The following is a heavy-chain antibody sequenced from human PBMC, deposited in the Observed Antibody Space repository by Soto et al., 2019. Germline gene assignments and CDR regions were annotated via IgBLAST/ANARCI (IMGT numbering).Heavy chain of an antibody. CDR3: ARMSCELLWFGESFCKNWFDP. Sequence: SAPLSLTCTVSGGSIISSSYYWAWIRQPPGKGLEWIGSIYYSGSTYYNPSLKSRVTISVDTSKNQFSLKLSSVTAADTAVYYCARMSCELLWFGESFCKNWFDPWGQGTLVTVSS. CDR1: GGSIISSSYY. V-gene: IGHV4-39*01. D-gene: IGHD3-10*01. J-gene: IGHJ5*02. CDR2: IYYSGST.